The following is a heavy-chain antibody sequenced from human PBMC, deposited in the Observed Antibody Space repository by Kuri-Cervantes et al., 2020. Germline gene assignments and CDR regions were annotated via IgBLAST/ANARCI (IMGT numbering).Heavy chain of an antibody. V-gene: IGHV1-45*02. CDR1: GYTFTYRY. CDR3: ARERRPSLRWELGPYFDY. D-gene: IGHD1-26*01. J-gene: IGHJ4*02. CDR2: ITPFNGNT. Sequence: SVKVSCKASGYTFTYRYLHWVRQAPGQALEWMGWITPFNGNTNYAQKFQDRVTITRDRSMSTAYMELSSLRSEDTAVYYCARERRPSLRWELGPYFDYWGQGTLVTVSS.